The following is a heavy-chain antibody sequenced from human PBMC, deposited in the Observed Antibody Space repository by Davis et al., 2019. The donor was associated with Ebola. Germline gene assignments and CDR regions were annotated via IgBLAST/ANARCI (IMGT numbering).Heavy chain of an antibody. J-gene: IGHJ6*03. D-gene: IGHD6-6*01. CDR2: ISGSGGST. CDR1: GFTFSSYA. V-gene: IGHV3-23*01. CDR3: ARDSSASYYYYMDV. Sequence: GESLKISCAASGFTFSSYAMSWVRQAPGKGLEWVSAISGSGGSTYYADSVKGRFTISRDNSKNTLYLQMNSLRAEDTAVYYCARDSSASYYYYMDVWGQGTLVTVSS.